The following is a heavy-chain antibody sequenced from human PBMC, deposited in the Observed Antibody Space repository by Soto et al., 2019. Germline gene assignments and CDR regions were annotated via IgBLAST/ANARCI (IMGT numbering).Heavy chain of an antibody. J-gene: IGHJ3*02. V-gene: IGHV1-18*04. Sequence: QVQLVQSGAEVKKPGASVKVSCKASGYTFTSYGISWVRQAPGQGLEWMGWISAYNGNTNYAQKLQGRVTMTTDTSTSTAYMELRSLRSDDTAVYYCATLEVDGDYASDACDIWGQGTMVTVSS. D-gene: IGHD4-17*01. CDR2: ISAYNGNT. CDR3: ATLEVDGDYASDACDI. CDR1: GYTFTSYG.